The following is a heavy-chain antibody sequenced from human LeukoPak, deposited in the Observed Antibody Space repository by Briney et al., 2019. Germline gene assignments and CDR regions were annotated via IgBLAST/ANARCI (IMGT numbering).Heavy chain of an antibody. CDR3: ARGVRFLEWLSAYYFDY. J-gene: IGHJ4*02. CDR2: MNPNSGNT. CDR1: GYTFISYD. D-gene: IGHD3-3*01. V-gene: IGHV1-8*01. Sequence: ASVKVSCKASGYTFISYDINWVRQATGQGLEWMGWMNPNSGNTGYAQKFQGRVTITRNTSISTAYMELSSLRSEDTAVYYCARGVRFLEWLSAYYFDYWGQGTLVTVSS.